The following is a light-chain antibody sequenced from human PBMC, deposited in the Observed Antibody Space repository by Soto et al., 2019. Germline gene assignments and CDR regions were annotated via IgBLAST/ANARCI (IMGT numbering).Light chain of an antibody. V-gene: IGLV1-36*01. Sequence: QSVLTQPPSVSEAPRQRVTISCSGSSSNIGNNAVNWYQQLSGKAPKLLIYYDDLLPSGVSDRFSGSKSGTSASLAISGLQSEDEADYYCAAWDDSLNGYVFGTGTXLT. J-gene: IGLJ1*01. CDR3: AAWDDSLNGYV. CDR2: YDD. CDR1: SSNIGNNA.